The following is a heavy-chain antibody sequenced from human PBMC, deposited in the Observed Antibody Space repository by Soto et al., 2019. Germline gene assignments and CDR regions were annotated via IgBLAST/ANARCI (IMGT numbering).Heavy chain of an antibody. CDR3: AREIDSSRPHAGL. J-gene: IGHJ4*02. Sequence: GSSVKVSCKASGYTFTSYGISWVRQAPGQGLEWMGWINTYDGNTKYAQKLQGRVSMTTDTYTSTAYMELRSLRSDDTAVYYCAREIDSSRPHAGLWGQGTLVSVSS. CDR1: GYTFTSYG. V-gene: IGHV1-18*01. D-gene: IGHD3-22*01. CDR2: INTYDGNT.